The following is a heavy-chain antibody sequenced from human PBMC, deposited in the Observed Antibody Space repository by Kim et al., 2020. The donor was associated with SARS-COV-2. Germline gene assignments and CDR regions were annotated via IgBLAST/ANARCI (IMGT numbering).Heavy chain of an antibody. Sequence: GGSLRLSCAASGFTFSDYYMSWIRQAPGKGLEWVSYISSSGSTIYYADSVKGRFTISRDNAKNSLYLQMNSLRAEDTAVYYCAGDIMTTVTTGVYYYGMDVWGQGTTVTVSS. CDR2: ISSSGSTI. D-gene: IGHD4-17*01. CDR3: AGDIMTTVTTGVYYYGMDV. J-gene: IGHJ6*02. V-gene: IGHV3-11*01. CDR1: GFTFSDYY.